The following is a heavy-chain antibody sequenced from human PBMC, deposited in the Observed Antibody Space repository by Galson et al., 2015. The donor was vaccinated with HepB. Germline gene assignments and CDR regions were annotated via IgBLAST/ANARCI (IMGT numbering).Heavy chain of an antibody. V-gene: IGHV3-11*01. Sequence: SLRLSCAASGFRFSDYYMSWIRQAPGKGLEWVSYISSSGSTIYYADSVKGRFTISRDNAKNSLYLQMNSLRAEDTAVCYCARDLGTYYDFWSGSPFDPWGQGTLVTVSS. D-gene: IGHD3-3*01. CDR1: GFRFSDYY. CDR2: ISSSGSTI. J-gene: IGHJ5*02. CDR3: ARDLGTYYDFWSGSPFDP.